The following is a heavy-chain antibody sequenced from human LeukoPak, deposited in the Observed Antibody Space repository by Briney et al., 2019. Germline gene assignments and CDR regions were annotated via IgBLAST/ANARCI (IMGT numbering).Heavy chain of an antibody. CDR1: GFTFNSNW. CDR3: ARDKYYDRYFDA. J-gene: IGHJ4*02. D-gene: IGHD3-22*01. Sequence: GGSLRLSCVASGFTFNSNWMSWVRQAPGKGLEWVANIKQDGSEKYYVDSVKGRFTISRDNAKNSVSLQMNSLRAEDTAMYYCARDKYYDRYFDAWAQGILVTVSS. CDR2: IKQDGSEK. V-gene: IGHV3-7*01.